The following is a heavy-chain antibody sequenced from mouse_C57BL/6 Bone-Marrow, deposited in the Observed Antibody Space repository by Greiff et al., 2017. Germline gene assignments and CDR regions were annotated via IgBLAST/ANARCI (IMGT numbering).Heavy chain of an antibody. D-gene: IGHD2-3*01. CDR2: LNSDVGST. Sequence: ELHLVESGGGLVQPGESLKLSCESNEYEFPSHDMSWVRKTPVKRLELVTTLNSDVGSTYYPDTMERRFIISRDNTNKTLYLQMSSLRSEDTALYYCARQSDGYYLFAYWGQGTLVTDSA. CDR3: ARQSDGYYLFAY. J-gene: IGHJ3*01. V-gene: IGHV5-2*01. CDR1: EYEFPSHD.